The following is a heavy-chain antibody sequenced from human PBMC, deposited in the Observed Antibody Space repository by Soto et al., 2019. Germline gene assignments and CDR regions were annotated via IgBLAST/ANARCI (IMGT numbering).Heavy chain of an antibody. V-gene: IGHV1-2*02. D-gene: IGHD6-13*01. CDR1: GYTFTGYY. CDR2: INPNSGDT. CDR3: ASAGRSGASSSWYDY. J-gene: IGHJ4*02. Sequence: ASVKVSCKASGYTFTGYYMYWVRQAPGQGLEWMGWINPNSGDTNYAQKFQGRVTMTRDTSISTAYMELSRLRSDDTAVYYCASAGRSGASSSWYDYWGQGTLVTVSS.